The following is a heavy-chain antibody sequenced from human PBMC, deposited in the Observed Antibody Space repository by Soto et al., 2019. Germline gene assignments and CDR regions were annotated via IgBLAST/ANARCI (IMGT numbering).Heavy chain of an antibody. D-gene: IGHD3-22*01. J-gene: IGHJ4*02. Sequence: EVQLLESGGGLVQPGGSLRLSCAASGLTFRSHAMSWIRQAPGKGLEWVSIISGSGSGTKYADSVKGRFTISRDNSKNTLYLQMISFRAEDTAVYFCANRNYYENSDFVSPYFDNWGQGTLVTVSS. CDR3: ANRNYYENSDFVSPYFDN. CDR1: GLTFRSHA. V-gene: IGHV3-23*01. CDR2: ISGSGSGT.